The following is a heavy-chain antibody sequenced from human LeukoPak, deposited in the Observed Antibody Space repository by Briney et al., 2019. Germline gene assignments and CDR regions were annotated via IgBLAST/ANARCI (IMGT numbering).Heavy chain of an antibody. D-gene: IGHD1-26*01. J-gene: IGHJ4*02. V-gene: IGHV4-39*01. CDR1: GASISGIGFY. CDR2: IYYSGSA. CDR3: AKSGGYGLIDC. Sequence: SETLSLTCTVSGASISGIGFYWGWIRQPPGKGLEWIGNIYYSGSAYYNASLESRVTISIATSKNQFSLKLNSVTAADTAMYYCAKSGGYGLIDCWGQGTLVTVSS.